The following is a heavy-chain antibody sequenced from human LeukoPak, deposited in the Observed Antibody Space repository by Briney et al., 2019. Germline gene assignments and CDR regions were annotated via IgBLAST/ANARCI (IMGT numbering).Heavy chain of an antibody. CDR1: GCTFTSYG. Sequence: GASVKVSCKASGCTFTSYGISWVRQAPGQGLEWMGWTSAYNGNTNYAQKLQGRVTMTTDTSTSTAYMELRSLRSDDTAVYYCARMGDILTGYALDYWGQGTLVTVSS. CDR2: TSAYNGNT. D-gene: IGHD3-9*01. J-gene: IGHJ4*02. V-gene: IGHV1-18*04. CDR3: ARMGDILTGYALDY.